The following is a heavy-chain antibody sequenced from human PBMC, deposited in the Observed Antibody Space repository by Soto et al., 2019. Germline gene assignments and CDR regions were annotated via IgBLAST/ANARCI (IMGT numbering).Heavy chain of an antibody. CDR3: ARGAKWPSTYGLDV. Sequence: SETLSLTCAVSYTSISRGGFSWNWIRQPPGKGLEWIGYIFHSGNTYYTPSLRSRVTISVDRSKNQFSLRLSSVTVADTAVYYCARGAKWPSTYGLDVWGQGTTVTVSS. CDR1: YTSISRGGFS. J-gene: IGHJ6*02. D-gene: IGHD5-12*01. CDR2: IFHSGNT. V-gene: IGHV4-30-2*01.